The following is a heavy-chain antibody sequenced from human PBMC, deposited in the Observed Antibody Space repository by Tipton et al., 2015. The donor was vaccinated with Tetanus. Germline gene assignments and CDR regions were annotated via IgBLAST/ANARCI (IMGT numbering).Heavy chain of an antibody. V-gene: IGHV1-18*01. J-gene: IGHJ4*02. CDR2: INPYNGNT. D-gene: IGHD3-10*01. CDR3: ASDPRWFIGTSHFDY. CDR1: GYTFANYG. Sequence: QVQLVQSGAEMKKPGASVKGSCKASGYTFANYGISWVRQAPGQGIEGMGWINPYNGNTSFAQKFQGRVTMTTDTSTSTAYMALGSLPSDDTALYYCASDPRWFIGTSHFDYWGQTTLVTFSS.